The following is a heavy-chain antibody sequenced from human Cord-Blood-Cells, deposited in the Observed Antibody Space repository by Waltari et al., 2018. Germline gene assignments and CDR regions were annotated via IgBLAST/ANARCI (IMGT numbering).Heavy chain of an antibody. CDR1: GGSISSHY. D-gene: IGHD3-3*01. J-gene: IGHJ6*02. CDR2: IYYSGST. V-gene: IGHV4-59*11. Sequence: QVQLQESGPGLVKPSETLSLTCTVSGGSISSHYWSWIRQPPGTGLEWIGYIYYSGSTNYNPSLKSRVTISVDTSKNQFSLKLSSVTAADTAVYYCARVEYYDFWSGYYYYYGMDVWGQGTTVTVSS. CDR3: ARVEYYDFWSGYYYYYGMDV.